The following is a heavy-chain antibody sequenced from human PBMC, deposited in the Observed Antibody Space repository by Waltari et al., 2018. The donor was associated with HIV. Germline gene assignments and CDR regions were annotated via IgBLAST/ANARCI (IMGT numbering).Heavy chain of an antibody. Sequence: QVQLQQWGAGLLKPSETLSLTCAVYGGSFSGYYWSWIRQPPGKGLEWIGEINHSGSTNYNPALKSRVTISVDTSKNQFSLKLSSVTAADTAVYYCARGGGTGTPYYYGMDVWGQGTTVTVSS. V-gene: IGHV4-34*01. CDR2: INHSGST. D-gene: IGHD1-1*01. J-gene: IGHJ6*02. CDR3: ARGGGTGTPYYYGMDV. CDR1: GGSFSGYY.